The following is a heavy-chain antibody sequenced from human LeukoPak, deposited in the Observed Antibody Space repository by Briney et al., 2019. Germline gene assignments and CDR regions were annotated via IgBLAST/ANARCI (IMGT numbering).Heavy chain of an antibody. Sequence: PGGSLRLSCVASGVTLSNYAMSWARQAPGKGLEWVSGISSSGSGGNTYYADSVKGRFTISRDNSKNTLYLHMTSLGAEDTAIYYCAKDISTSSWGRGTLVTVSS. CDR3: AKDISTSS. CDR1: GVTLSNYA. J-gene: IGHJ5*02. D-gene: IGHD2/OR15-2a*01. CDR2: ISSSGSGGNT. V-gene: IGHV3-23*01.